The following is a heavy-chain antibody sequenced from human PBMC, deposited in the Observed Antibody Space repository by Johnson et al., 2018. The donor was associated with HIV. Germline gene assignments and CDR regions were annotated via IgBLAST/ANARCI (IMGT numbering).Heavy chain of an antibody. J-gene: IGHJ3*02. CDR3: AKGPWGYGDYHAFDI. Sequence: QVQLMESGGGVVQPGRSLRLSCAASGFTFSSYGMHWVRQAPGKGLEWVAVISYDGSNKYYADSVKGRFTISRDNSKNTLYLQMNSLRIEDTAGYYCAKGPWGYGDYHAFDIWGQGTMVTVSS. D-gene: IGHD4-17*01. V-gene: IGHV3-30*18. CDR2: ISYDGSNK. CDR1: GFTFSSYG.